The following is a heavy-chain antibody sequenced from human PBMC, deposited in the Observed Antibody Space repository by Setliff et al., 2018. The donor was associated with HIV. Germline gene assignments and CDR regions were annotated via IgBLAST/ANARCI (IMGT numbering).Heavy chain of an antibody. CDR2: VNPTGRP. D-gene: IGHD2-21*01. J-gene: IGHJ4*02. CDR3: ATTGQGRAYFDF. V-gene: IGHV4-34*01. Sequence: PSETLSLTCTVSGEPFNGFYWTWIRQPPGKGLEWIGDVNPTGRPNYSPSLKSRVTMSLDTSKNLFSLNLKSVTAADTALYYCATTGQGRAYFDFWGQGSLVTVSS. CDR1: GEPFNGFY.